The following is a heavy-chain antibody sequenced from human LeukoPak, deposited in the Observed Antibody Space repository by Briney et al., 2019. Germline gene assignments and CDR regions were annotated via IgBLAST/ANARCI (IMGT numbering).Heavy chain of an antibody. V-gene: IGHV1-69*01. J-gene: IGHJ4*02. CDR1: GGTFSSYA. CDR2: IIPIFGTA. D-gene: IGHD3-22*01. Sequence: SVKVSCKASGGTFSSYAISWVRQAPGQGLEWMGGIIPIFGTANYAQEFQGRVTITADESTSTAYMELSSLRSEDTAVYYCARGGTYYYDSSGQPFDYWGQGTLVTVSS. CDR3: ARGGTYYYDSSGQPFDY.